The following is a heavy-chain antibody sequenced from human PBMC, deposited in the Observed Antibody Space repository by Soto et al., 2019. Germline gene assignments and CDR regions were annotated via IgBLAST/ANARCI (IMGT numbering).Heavy chain of an antibody. CDR3: ARRGGDYEF. D-gene: IGHD4-17*01. Sequence: QVQLVQSGAEVKKPGASVKVSCKASGYTFTNYDIYWVRQAAGQGLEWMGWMSPNSGNTGYVQKFQGRVTMTRSTSINPAYMELSSLRFEDTAIYFCARRGGDYEFWGQGTRVTVSS. CDR2: MSPNSGNT. J-gene: IGHJ4*02. V-gene: IGHV1-8*01. CDR1: GYTFTNYD.